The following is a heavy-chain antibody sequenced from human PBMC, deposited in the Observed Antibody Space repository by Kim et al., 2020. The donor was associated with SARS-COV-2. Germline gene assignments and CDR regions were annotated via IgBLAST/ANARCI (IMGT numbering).Heavy chain of an antibody. V-gene: IGHV3-30*04. CDR1: GFTFSSYA. CDR3: ARERGGPMDPFDY. J-gene: IGHJ4*02. CDR2: ISYDGTNK. D-gene: IGHD3-10*01. Sequence: GGSLRLSCAASGFTFSSYAMHWVRQAPGKGLEWVAVISYDGTNKYYADSVKGRFTISRDNSKNTLYLQMNSLRAEDTAVYYCARERGGPMDPFDYWGQGTLVTVSS.